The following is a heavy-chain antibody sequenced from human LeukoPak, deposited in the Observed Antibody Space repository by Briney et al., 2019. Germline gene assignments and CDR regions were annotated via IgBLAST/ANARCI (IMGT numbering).Heavy chain of an antibody. CDR3: AKDNGRFVVVVAAAWGFDY. D-gene: IGHD2-15*01. V-gene: IGHV3-30*02. Sequence: GGSLRLSCAASGFTFSSYGMHWVRQAPGKGLEWVAFIRYDGSNKYYADSVKGRFTISRDNSKNTLYLQMNSLRAEDTAVYYCAKDNGRFVVVVAAAWGFDYWGQGTLVTVSS. J-gene: IGHJ4*02. CDR2: IRYDGSNK. CDR1: GFTFSSYG.